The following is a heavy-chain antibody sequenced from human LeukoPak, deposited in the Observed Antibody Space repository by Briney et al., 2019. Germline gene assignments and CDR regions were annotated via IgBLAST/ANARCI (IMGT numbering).Heavy chain of an antibody. V-gene: IGHV1-69*13. CDR1: GGTFGSYA. Sequence: SVKVSCKASGGTFGSYAISWVRQAPGQGLEWMGGIIPIFGTANYAQKFQGRVTITADESTSTAYMELSSLRSEDTAVYYCARKSGIAVAGPFDYWGQGTLVTVSS. CDR3: ARKSGIAVAGPFDY. D-gene: IGHD6-19*01. CDR2: IIPIFGTA. J-gene: IGHJ4*02.